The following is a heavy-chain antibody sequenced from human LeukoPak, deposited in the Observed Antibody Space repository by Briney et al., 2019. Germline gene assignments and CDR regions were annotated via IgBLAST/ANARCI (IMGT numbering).Heavy chain of an antibody. CDR2: INPNSGGT. V-gene: IGHV1-2*06. Sequence: ASVKVSCKASGYIFVTSDINWVRQAPGQGLEWMGRINPNSGGTNYAQKFQGRVTMTRDTSISTAYMELSRLRSDDTAVYYCARSPNPYDAFDIWGQGTMVTVSS. CDR3: ARSPNPYDAFDI. J-gene: IGHJ3*02. CDR1: GYIFVTSD. D-gene: IGHD2-8*01.